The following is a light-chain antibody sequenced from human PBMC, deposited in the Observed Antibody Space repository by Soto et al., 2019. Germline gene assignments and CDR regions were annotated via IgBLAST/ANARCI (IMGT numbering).Light chain of an antibody. Sequence: QSVLTQPASVSGSPGQSITISCTGTSSDVGGYSYVSWYQQNPGKTPKLVIYGVSNRPSGVSNRFSGSKSGNTASLTISGLQAEDEGDYYCTSFAPGRIYVFGSGTKVTVL. CDR2: GVS. CDR3: TSFAPGRIYV. V-gene: IGLV2-14*01. J-gene: IGLJ1*01. CDR1: SSDVGGYSY.